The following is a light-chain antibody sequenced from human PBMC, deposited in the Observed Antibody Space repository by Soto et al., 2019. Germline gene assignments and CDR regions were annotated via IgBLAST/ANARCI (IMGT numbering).Light chain of an antibody. CDR1: SSNIGSDY. Sequence: QSVLTQPPSVSAAPGQTVTISCSGSSSNIGSDYVSWFQQVPGTPPKLLIYGNMNRPSGVPDRFSGSKSGTSASLAITGLQAEDEADYYCQSYDSSLSGYVFGTGTKLTVL. CDR3: QSYDSSLSGYV. J-gene: IGLJ1*01. CDR2: GNM. V-gene: IGLV1-40*01.